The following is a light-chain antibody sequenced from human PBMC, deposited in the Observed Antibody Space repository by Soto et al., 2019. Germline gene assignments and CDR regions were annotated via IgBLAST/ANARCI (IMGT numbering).Light chain of an antibody. V-gene: IGLV2-14*01. CDR2: EVS. J-gene: IGLJ2*01. Sequence: QSALTQPASVSGSPGQSITISCTGTSSDVGGYNYVSWYQQHPGKAPKLMLYEVSNRPSGVSNRFSGSMSGNTAYLTISGLQAEDEADYYCSSYTRSSTVVFGGGTKLNVL. CDR1: SSDVGGYNY. CDR3: SSYTRSSTVV.